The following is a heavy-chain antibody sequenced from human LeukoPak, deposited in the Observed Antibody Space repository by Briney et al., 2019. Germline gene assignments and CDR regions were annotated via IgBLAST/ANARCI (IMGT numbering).Heavy chain of an antibody. CDR2: IWNDGSYA. CDR3: VKPTRGSGGSFLFDY. V-gene: IGHV3-33*06. J-gene: IGHJ4*02. CDR1: GFTFSDYG. D-gene: IGHD2-15*01. Sequence: PGRSLRLSCAASGFTFSDYGMHWVRQAPGKVLEWVAVIWNDGSYAYYADSEKGRFTISRDNSKNTLYLQMNSLRAEDTGVYYCVKPTRGSGGSFLFDYWGQGTLVAVSS.